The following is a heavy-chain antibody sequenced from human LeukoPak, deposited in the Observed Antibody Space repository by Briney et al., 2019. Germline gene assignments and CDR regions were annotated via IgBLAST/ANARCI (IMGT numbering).Heavy chain of an antibody. V-gene: IGHV3-11*06. D-gene: IGHD5-18*01. Sequence: GGSLRLSCAASGFTFSDYYMSWIRQAPGKGLEWVSYISSSSSYTNYADSVKGRFTISRDNAKNSLYLQMNSLRAEDTAVYYCARDSHMDTAINFDYWGQGTLVTVSS. CDR3: ARDSHMDTAINFDY. J-gene: IGHJ4*02. CDR1: GFTFSDYY. CDR2: ISSSSSYT.